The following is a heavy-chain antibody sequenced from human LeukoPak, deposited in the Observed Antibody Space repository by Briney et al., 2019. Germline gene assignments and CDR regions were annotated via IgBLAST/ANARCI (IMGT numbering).Heavy chain of an antibody. J-gene: IGHJ5*02. CDR3: AKGVPFYYGSGSYNWFDP. Sequence: GGSLRLSCAASGFTFSSYGMHWVRQAPGKGLEWVAFIRYDGSNKYYADSVKGRFTISRDNSTNTLYLQMNSLRAEDTAVYYCAKGVPFYYGSGSYNWFDPWGQGTLVTVSS. D-gene: IGHD3-10*01. CDR1: GFTFSSYG. CDR2: IRYDGSNK. V-gene: IGHV3-30*02.